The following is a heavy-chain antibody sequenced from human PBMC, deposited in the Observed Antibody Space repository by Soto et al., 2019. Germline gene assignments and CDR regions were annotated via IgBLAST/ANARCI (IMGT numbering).Heavy chain of an antibody. CDR3: AKTYGLGSSYQGGD. Sequence: EVQLLESGGGLVQTGGSLRLSCVGSGFTFSSYTMTWVRQAPGKGLEWVSGIKTTGETTYYAHSVKGRFTISRDNSRNTLYVQMDSVRAADTAIYYCAKTYGLGSSYQGGDWGQGTVVSVSS. CDR2: IKTTGETT. J-gene: IGHJ4*02. CDR1: GFTFSSYT. V-gene: IGHV3-23*05. D-gene: IGHD3-10*01.